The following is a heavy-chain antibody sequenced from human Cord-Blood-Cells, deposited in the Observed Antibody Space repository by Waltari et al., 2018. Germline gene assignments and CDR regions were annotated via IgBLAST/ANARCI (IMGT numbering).Heavy chain of an antibody. Sequence: QVQLVQSGAEVKKPGASVTVSCKASGYTFTGYYMHWVRQAPGQGLEWMGWINPNSGGTNYAQKFQGRVTMTRDTSISTAYMELSRLRSDDTAVYYCAVEYGSGSYYKSVIDYWGQGTLVTVSS. CDR1: GYTFTGYY. V-gene: IGHV1-2*02. J-gene: IGHJ4*02. CDR3: AVEYGSGSYYKSVIDY. D-gene: IGHD3-10*01. CDR2: INPNSGGT.